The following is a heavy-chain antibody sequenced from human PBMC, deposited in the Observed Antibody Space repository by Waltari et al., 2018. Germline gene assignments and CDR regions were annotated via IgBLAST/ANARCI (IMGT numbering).Heavy chain of an antibody. CDR2: INHSGST. D-gene: IGHD6-19*01. CDR3: ARGRGQQRGGIAVAGTHWYFDL. CDR1: GGSFSGYY. J-gene: IGHJ2*01. Sequence: QVQLQQWGAGLLKPSETLSLTCAVYGGSFSGYYWSWIRQPPGKGLEWIGEINHSGSTNYTPSLKSRVTISVDTSKNQFSLKLSSVTAADTAVYYCARGRGQQRGGIAVAGTHWYFDLWGRGTLVTVSS. V-gene: IGHV4-34*01.